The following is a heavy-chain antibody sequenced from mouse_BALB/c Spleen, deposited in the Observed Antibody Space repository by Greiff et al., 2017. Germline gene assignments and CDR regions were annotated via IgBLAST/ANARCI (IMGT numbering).Heavy chain of an antibody. CDR1: GFTFSSYG. V-gene: IGHV5-6*01. CDR2: ISSGGSYT. CDR3: ARHRDGYYNYAMDY. Sequence: EVKLMESGGDLVKPGGSLKLSCAASGFTFSSYGMSWVRQTPDKRLEWVATISSGGSYTYYPDSVKGRFTISRDNAKNTLYLQMSSLKSEDTAMYYCARHRDGYYNYAMDYWGQGTSVTVSS. D-gene: IGHD2-3*01. J-gene: IGHJ4*01.